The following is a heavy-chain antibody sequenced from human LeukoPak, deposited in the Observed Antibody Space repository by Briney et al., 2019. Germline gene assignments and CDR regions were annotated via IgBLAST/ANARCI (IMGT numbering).Heavy chain of an antibody. V-gene: IGHV3-30*18. CDR3: AKEEVVAGFDY. CDR2: ISYDGSNK. J-gene: IGHJ4*02. CDR1: GFTFSSYG. Sequence: GGSLRLSCAASGFTFSSYGMHWVRQAPGKGLEWVAVISYDGSNKYYADSVKGRFTISRDNSKNTLYLQMNSLRAEDTALYYCAKEEVVAGFDYWGQGTLVTVSS. D-gene: IGHD6-19*01.